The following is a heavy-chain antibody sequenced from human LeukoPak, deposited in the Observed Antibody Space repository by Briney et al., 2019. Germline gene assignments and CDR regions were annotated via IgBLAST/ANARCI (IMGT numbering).Heavy chain of an antibody. CDR1: GGSFSGYY. CDR2: INHSGST. D-gene: IGHD5-12*01. J-gene: IGHJ4*02. CDR3: ARDRLGGYSYVY. V-gene: IGHV4-34*01. Sequence: PETLSLTCAVYGGSFSGYYWSWIRQPPGKGLEWIGEINHSGSTNYNPSLKSRVTISVDTSKNQFSLKLSSVTAADTAVYYCARDRLGGYSYVYWGQGSLVTVSS.